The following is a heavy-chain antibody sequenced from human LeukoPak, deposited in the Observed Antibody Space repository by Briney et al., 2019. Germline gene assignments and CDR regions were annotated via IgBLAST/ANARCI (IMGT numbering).Heavy chain of an antibody. J-gene: IGHJ4*02. D-gene: IGHD5-12*01. CDR3: ASGYARSARHQSDF. V-gene: IGHV3-74*01. Sequence: PGGSLRLSCGVSGFTFSDYWMHWVRQAPGKGLVWVSRINSDGSNTNYAGSVKGRFTISRDNAKNTPYLQMNSLRVEDTAVYYCASGYARSARHQSDFWGQGTVVTVSS. CDR1: GFTFSDYW. CDR2: INSDGSNT.